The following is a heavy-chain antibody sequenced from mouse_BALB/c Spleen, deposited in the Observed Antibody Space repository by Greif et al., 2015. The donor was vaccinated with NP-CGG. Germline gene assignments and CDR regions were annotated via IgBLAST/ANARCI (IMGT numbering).Heavy chain of an antibody. CDR2: IWSDGST. V-gene: IGHV2-6-1*01. J-gene: IGHJ4*01. CDR1: GFSLTSYG. Sequence: QVHVKQSGPGLVAPSQSLSITCTISGFSLTSYGVHWVRQPPGKGLEWLVVIWSDGSTTYNSALKSRLSISKDNSKSQVFLKMDSLQTDDTAMYYCARHYYGSYYAMDYWGQGTSVTVSS. CDR3: ARHYYGSYYAMDY. D-gene: IGHD1-1*01.